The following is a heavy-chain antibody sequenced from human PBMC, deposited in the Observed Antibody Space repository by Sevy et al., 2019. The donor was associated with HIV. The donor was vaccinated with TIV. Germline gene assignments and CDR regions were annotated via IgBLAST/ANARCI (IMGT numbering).Heavy chain of an antibody. J-gene: IGHJ4*02. CDR2: IQYDGSNK. CDR3: GKEGGGEGGDH. V-gene: IGHV3-30*02. CDR1: GFSFSSYG. Sequence: GGSLRLSCAASGFSFSSYGMHWVRQAPGKGLEWMSYIQYDGSNKDYADSVKGRFTIARDNSKNTLYLQMNSLGVEDTAGYYCGKEGGGEGGDHWGQGTLVTVSS. D-gene: IGHD2-21*01.